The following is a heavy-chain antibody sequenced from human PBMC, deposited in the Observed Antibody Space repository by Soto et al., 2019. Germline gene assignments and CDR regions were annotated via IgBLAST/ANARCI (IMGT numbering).Heavy chain of an antibody. CDR2: ISGSDGKT. V-gene: IGHV3-23*01. CDR1: GFSFGSYA. J-gene: IGHJ1*01. Sequence: GGSLRLSCAASGFSFGSYALSWVRQAPGKGLEWVSTISGSDGKTFYADSVKGRFSISRDTSQSTLYLQMNSLRADDTAMYYCARWSYLVYCGHGTRVTV. CDR3: ARWSYLVY. D-gene: IGHD3-10*01.